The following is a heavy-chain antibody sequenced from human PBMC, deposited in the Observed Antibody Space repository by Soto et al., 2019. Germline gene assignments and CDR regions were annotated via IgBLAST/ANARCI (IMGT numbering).Heavy chain of an antibody. CDR3: ARAWTAVTGCANWFDA. CDR1: GGSMTGGGDY. CDR2: IHYSGTT. D-gene: IGHD4-4*01. V-gene: IGHV4-31*01. Sequence: QVQLQESGPGLVKPSQTLSLTCTVSGGSMTGGGDYWSWIRQHPGQGLEWIGYIHYSGTTYYNPSLNGPVVLSVDTSQTQFSPNLTSVTAADTAVYYCARAWTAVTGCANWFDALGQGTLVTVSA. J-gene: IGHJ5*02.